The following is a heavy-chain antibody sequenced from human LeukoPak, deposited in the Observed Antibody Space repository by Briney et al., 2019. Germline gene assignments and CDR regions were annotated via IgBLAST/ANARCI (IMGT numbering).Heavy chain of an antibody. J-gene: IGHJ4*02. CDR2: IYYSGNT. CDR3: ARQEEFCTNGACSRGALDY. CDR1: NGSINGFF. Sequence: SETLSLTCTVSNGSINGFFWSWIRQPPGKGLEWIGFIYYSGNTNYNPSLKARVKMSVDSSKNQFSLKLSSVTAADTAVYYCARQEEFCTNGACSRGALDYWGQGALVTVSS. V-gene: IGHV4-59*01. D-gene: IGHD2-8*01.